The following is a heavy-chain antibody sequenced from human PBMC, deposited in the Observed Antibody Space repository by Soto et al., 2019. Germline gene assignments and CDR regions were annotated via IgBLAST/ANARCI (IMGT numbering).Heavy chain of an antibody. CDR3: ARGGSSSDNGMDV. CDR1: GFTFSTYS. CDR2: ISRRSYTI. D-gene: IGHD6-6*01. V-gene: IGHV3-48*02. Sequence: EVQLVESGGGLVQPGGSLRLSCAASGFTFSTYSMNWVRQAPGKGLEWVSYISRRSYTIYYVDSVKGRFTISRDHAKNSLYLQMNSLRDEDTGVYDCARGGSSSDNGMDVWGQGTTVTVSS. J-gene: IGHJ6*02.